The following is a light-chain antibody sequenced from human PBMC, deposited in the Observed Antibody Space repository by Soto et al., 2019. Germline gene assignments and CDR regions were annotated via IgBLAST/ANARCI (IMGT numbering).Light chain of an antibody. CDR3: AAWDDSLNGGV. CDR2: NNN. V-gene: IGLV1-44*01. Sequence: QSVLTQPPSASGTPGQRVTISCSGSSSNIGGITVNWYQKLPGTAPKLLIHNNNQRPSGVPDRFSGSKSGTSASLAISGLRSEDEADYYCAAWDDSLNGGVFGGGTQLTVL. J-gene: IGLJ3*02. CDR1: SSNIGGIT.